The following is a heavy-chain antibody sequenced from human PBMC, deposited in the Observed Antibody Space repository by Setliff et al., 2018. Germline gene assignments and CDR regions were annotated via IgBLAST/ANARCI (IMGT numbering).Heavy chain of an antibody. V-gene: IGHV4-59*08. CDR2: ISYTGST. D-gene: IGHD6-19*01. Sequence: PSETLSLTCSVTGDSMSNFFWSWIRQSPGRGLEWIAYISYTGSTDYNPSLKSRVTISKDTPKNQFSLELTSVTAADTAVYYCARGNSRSSVWYVVPHFDYWGQGTLVTVSS. CDR3: ARGNSRSSVWYVVPHFDY. CDR1: GDSMSNFF. J-gene: IGHJ4*02.